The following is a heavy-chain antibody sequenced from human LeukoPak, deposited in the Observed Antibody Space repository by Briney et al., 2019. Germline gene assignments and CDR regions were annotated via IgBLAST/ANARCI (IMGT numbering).Heavy chain of an antibody. CDR1: GGSISSYY. Sequence: SETLSLTCTASGGSISSYYWSWIRQPPGKGLEWIGYIYYSGSTNYNPSLKSRVTISVDTSKNQFSLKLSSVTAADTAVYYCARDAIAAAGAPIWGQGTMVTVSS. CDR2: IYYSGST. CDR3: ARDAIAAAGAPI. J-gene: IGHJ3*02. V-gene: IGHV4-59*01. D-gene: IGHD6-13*01.